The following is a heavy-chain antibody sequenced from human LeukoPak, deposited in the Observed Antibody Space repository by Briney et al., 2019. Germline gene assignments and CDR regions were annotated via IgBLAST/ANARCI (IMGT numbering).Heavy chain of an antibody. J-gene: IGHJ6*03. Sequence: GGSLRLSCAASGFTFSSYGMHWVRQAPGKGLEWVAFIRYDGSNKYYADSVKGRFTISRDNSKNTLYLQMNSLRAEDTAVYYCARSRDSSSWYLYYYYYMDIWGKGTTVTVSS. V-gene: IGHV3-30*02. CDR1: GFTFSSYG. CDR3: ARSRDSSSWYLYYYYYMDI. CDR2: IRYDGSNK. D-gene: IGHD6-13*01.